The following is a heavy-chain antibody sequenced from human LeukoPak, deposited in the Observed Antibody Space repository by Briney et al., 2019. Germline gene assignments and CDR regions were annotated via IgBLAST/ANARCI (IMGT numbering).Heavy chain of an antibody. CDR2: MNPNSGNT. D-gene: IGHD2-2*01. V-gene: IGHV1-8*03. CDR1: GYTFTSYD. CDR3: ARGDCSSTSCPFDY. J-gene: IGHJ4*02. Sequence: GASVKVSCKASGYTFTSYDINWVRQATGQGLEWMGWMNPNSGNTGYAQKFQGRVTITRNTSISTAYMELSSLRSEDTAVYYCARGDCSSTSCPFDYWGQGTLVTVSS.